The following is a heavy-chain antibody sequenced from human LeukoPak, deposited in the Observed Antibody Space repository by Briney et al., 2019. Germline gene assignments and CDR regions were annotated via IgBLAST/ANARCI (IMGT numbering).Heavy chain of an antibody. V-gene: IGHV7-4-1*02. D-gene: IGHD2-15*01. J-gene: IGHJ4*02. CDR2: INTNTANP. Sequence: ASVKVSCKASGYTFTNYAINWVRQAPGQGLEWMGWINTNTANPTYAQGFTGRFVFSLDTSVSTSYLQISSLKAEDTAVYYCARPTGYCGDGNCYPEDWGQGTLVTVSS. CDR1: GYTFTNYA. CDR3: ARPTGYCGDGNCYPED.